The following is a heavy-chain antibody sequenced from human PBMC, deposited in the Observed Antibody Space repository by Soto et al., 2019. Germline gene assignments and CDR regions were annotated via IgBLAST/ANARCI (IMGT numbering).Heavy chain of an antibody. CDR2: ISSSSSYI. J-gene: IGHJ4*02. CDR1: GFTFSSYS. D-gene: IGHD2-15*01. V-gene: IGHV3-21*01. Sequence: PXGSLRLSCASSGFTFSSYSMNWVRQAPGKGLEWVSSISSSSSYIYYADSVKGRFTISRDNAKDSLYLQMNSLRAEDTAVYYCARGGGPLKRIFEYWGQGTLVTVSS. CDR3: ARGGGPLKRIFEY.